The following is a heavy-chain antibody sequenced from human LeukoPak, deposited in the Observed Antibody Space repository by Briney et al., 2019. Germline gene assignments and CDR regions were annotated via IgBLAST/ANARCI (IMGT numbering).Heavy chain of an antibody. J-gene: IGHJ4*02. CDR1: GGSISSSSYY. CDR2: IYYSGST. V-gene: IGHV4-39*01. D-gene: IGHD1-1*01. CDR3: ARQGTTDY. Sequence: PSETLSLTCTVSGGSISSSSYYWGWIRQPPGKGLEWIGSIYYSGSTHYNPSLKSRVTISVDTSKNQFSLKLSSVTAADTAVYYCARQGTTDYWGQGTLVTVSS.